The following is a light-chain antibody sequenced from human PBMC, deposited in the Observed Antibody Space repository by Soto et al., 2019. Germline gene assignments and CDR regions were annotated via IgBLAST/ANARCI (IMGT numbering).Light chain of an antibody. CDR2: GAS. Sequence: EIVMTQSPATLSVSLGERATLSCRASQSVSSNLAWYQLKPGQAPRLLIYGASTRATGIPARFSGSGSGTEFPLTISSLQSEDFAVYYCHHYNDWPTFGQGTKVDIK. V-gene: IGKV3-15*01. CDR3: HHYNDWPT. J-gene: IGKJ1*01. CDR1: QSVSSN.